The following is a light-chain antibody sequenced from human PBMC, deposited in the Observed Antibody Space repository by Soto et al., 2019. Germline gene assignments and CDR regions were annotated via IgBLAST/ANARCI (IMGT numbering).Light chain of an antibody. CDR2: EVS. V-gene: IGLV2-14*01. CDR3: SSCTSSNTGV. CDR1: SSDVGGYNY. J-gene: IGLJ3*02. Sequence: QSALTQPASVSGSPGQSITISCTGTSSDVGGYNYVSWYQQHPGKAPKLMIYEVSNRPSGVSNRFSGSKSGNTASLTISGLQDEDEADYYCSSCTSSNTGVFGGGTKLTVL.